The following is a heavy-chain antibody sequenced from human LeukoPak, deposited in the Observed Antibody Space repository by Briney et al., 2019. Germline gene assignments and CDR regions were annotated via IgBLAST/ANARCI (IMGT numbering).Heavy chain of an antibody. V-gene: IGHV3-21*01. Sequence: TGGSLRLSCAASGFTFSSYSMKWVRQAPGKGLEWVSSISTSSSYIYYADSVKGRFTISRDNAKNSFYLQMNSLRVEDTAVYYCASYNWNFLNDYWGQGTLVTVSS. D-gene: IGHD1-7*01. CDR2: ISTSSSYI. CDR1: GFTFSSYS. CDR3: ASYNWNFLNDY. J-gene: IGHJ4*02.